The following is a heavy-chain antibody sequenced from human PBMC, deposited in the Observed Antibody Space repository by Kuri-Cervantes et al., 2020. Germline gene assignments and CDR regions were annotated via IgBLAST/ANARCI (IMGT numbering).Heavy chain of an antibody. Sequence: KVSCKGSGYIFTNYWIGWVRQMPGKGLEWMGVIYPGDSDTKYSPSFQDHVTISADKSINTAYLQWSSLKASDTAIYYCARVSPGYCSGGSCRGAWFDPWGQGTLVTVSS. CDR2: IYPGDSDT. J-gene: IGHJ5*02. CDR1: GYIFTNYW. V-gene: IGHV5-51*01. CDR3: ARVSPGYCSGGSCRGAWFDP. D-gene: IGHD2-15*01.